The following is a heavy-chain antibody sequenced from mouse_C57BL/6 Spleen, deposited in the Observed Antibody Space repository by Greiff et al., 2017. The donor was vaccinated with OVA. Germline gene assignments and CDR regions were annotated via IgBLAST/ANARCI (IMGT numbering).Heavy chain of an antibody. Sequence: VQLQQSGAELVRPGASVKLSCKASGYTFTDYYINWVKQRPGQGLEWIARIYPGSGNTYYNEKFKGKATLTADKSSSTAYMQLSSLTSEDSAVCFCARDDYDRAMDYWGQGTSVTVSA. J-gene: IGHJ4*01. V-gene: IGHV1-76*01. CDR3: ARDDYDRAMDY. D-gene: IGHD2-4*01. CDR1: GYTFTDYY. CDR2: IYPGSGNT.